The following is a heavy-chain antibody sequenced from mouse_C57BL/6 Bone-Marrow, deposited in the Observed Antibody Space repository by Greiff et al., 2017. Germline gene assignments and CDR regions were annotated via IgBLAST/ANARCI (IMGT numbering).Heavy chain of an antibody. V-gene: IGHV1-69*01. Sequence: QVQLQQPGAELVMPGASVKLSCKASGYTFTSYWMHWVKQRPGQGLEWIGEIDPSDSYTNYNQKFKGKSTLTVDKSSSPAYMQRSSLTSEDSAVYYCARNYYGSSYYFGYWGQGTTLTVSS. J-gene: IGHJ2*01. CDR2: IDPSDSYT. CDR1: GYTFTSYW. CDR3: ARNYYGSSYYFGY. D-gene: IGHD1-1*01.